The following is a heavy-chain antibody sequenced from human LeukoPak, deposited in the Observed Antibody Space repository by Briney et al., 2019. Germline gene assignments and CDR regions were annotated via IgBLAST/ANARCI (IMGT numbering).Heavy chain of an antibody. V-gene: IGHV3-23*01. Sequence: GGSLRLSCAASGFTFSSYAMSWVRQPPGKGLEWVSAISGSGGSTYYADSVKGRFTISRDNSKNTLYLQMNSLRAEDTAVYYCAKDQGSLAAAVSWFDPWGQGTLVTVSS. D-gene: IGHD6-13*01. J-gene: IGHJ5*02. CDR2: ISGSGGST. CDR3: AKDQGSLAAAVSWFDP. CDR1: GFTFSSYA.